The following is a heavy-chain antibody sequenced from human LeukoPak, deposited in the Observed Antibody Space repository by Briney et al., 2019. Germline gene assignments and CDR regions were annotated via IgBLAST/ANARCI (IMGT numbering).Heavy chain of an antibody. Sequence: PGGSLRLSCAASGFTFSRYAMHWVRQAPGKGLEWVAVISYDGRNKYYADSVKGRFTISRDNSKNTLYLQINSLRAEDTAVFYCARDRDNENYFDYWGQGTLVTVSS. J-gene: IGHJ4*02. CDR2: ISYDGRNK. CDR1: GFTFSRYA. V-gene: IGHV3-30*04. D-gene: IGHD2-15*01. CDR3: ARDRDNENYFDY.